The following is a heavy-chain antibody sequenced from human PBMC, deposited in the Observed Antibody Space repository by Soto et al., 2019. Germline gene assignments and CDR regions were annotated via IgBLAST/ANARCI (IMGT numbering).Heavy chain of an antibody. Sequence: VGSLRLSCAASGFTFSSYEMNWVRQAPGKGLEWVSYISSRGVTIYYAGSVKGRFTISRDNAKNSLYLQMNSLRAEDTAVYYCASHEYCSSTSCYPYGMDVWGQGTTVTVSS. J-gene: IGHJ6*02. V-gene: IGHV3-48*03. CDR2: ISSRGVTI. CDR1: GFTFSSYE. CDR3: ASHEYCSSTSCYPYGMDV. D-gene: IGHD2-2*01.